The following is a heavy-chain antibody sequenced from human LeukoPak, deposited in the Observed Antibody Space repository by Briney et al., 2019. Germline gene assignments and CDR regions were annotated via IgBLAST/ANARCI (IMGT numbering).Heavy chain of an antibody. D-gene: IGHD4-17*01. CDR2: ISSSSSTI. V-gene: IGHV3-48*01. Sequence: GGSLRLSCAASGFTFSSYSMNWVRQAPGKGLEWVSYISSSSSTIYYADSVKGRFTISRDNAKNSLYLQMNSLRAEDTAVYYCARERPTVTTKYYYMDVWGKGTTVTISS. J-gene: IGHJ6*03. CDR1: GFTFSSYS. CDR3: ARERPTVTTKYYYMDV.